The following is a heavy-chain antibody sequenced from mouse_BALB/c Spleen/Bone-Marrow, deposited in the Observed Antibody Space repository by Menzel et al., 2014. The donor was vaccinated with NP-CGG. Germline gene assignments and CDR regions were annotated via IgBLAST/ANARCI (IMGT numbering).Heavy chain of an antibody. CDR3: ARYLYGNYFDY. J-gene: IGHJ2*01. V-gene: IGHV1-26*01. Sequence: VQLQQSGPDLEKPGASVKISCKASGYSFTGYYMHWVKQSHGESLEWIGRVNPNNGGTSYNQKFKGKAILTVDKSSSTAYMELRSLTSEDSAVYYCARYLYGNYFDYWGQGTTLTVSS. D-gene: IGHD2-1*01. CDR1: GYSFTGYY. CDR2: VNPNNGGT.